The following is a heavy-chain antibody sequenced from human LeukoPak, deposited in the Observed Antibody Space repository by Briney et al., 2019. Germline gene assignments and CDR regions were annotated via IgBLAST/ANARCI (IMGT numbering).Heavy chain of an antibody. CDR3: ATERGNYYGSESYSWWFDP. CDR2: FDPEDGET. CDR1: GYTLTELS. D-gene: IGHD3-10*01. J-gene: IGHJ5*02. V-gene: IGHV1-24*01. Sequence: ASVKVSCKVSGYTLTELSMHWVRQAPGKGLEWMGGFDPEDGETIYAQKFQGRVTMTEDTSTDTAYMELSSLRSEDTAVYYCATERGNYYGSESYSWWFDPWGQGTLVTVSS.